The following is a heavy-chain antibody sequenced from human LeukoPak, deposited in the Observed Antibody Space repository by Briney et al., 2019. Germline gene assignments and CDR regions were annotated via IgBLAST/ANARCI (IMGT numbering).Heavy chain of an antibody. Sequence: SETLSLTCTVSGYSISSGYYWGWNRQPPGKGLEWIGSIYHSGSTYYNPSLKSRVTISVDTSKNQFSLKLSSVTAADTAVYYCARGVVIAPQTFDYWGQGTLVTVSS. CDR1: GYSISSGYY. CDR3: ARGVVIAPQTFDY. V-gene: IGHV4-38-2*02. CDR2: IYHSGST. D-gene: IGHD2-21*01. J-gene: IGHJ4*02.